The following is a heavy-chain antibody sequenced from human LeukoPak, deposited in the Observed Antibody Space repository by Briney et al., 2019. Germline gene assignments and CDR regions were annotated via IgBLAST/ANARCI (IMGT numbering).Heavy chain of an antibody. Sequence: PGGSLRLSCAASGFTFSSYWMSWVRQAPGKGLERVANIKKDGSEKYYVYSVKGRFNISRDNAKTSLNLQMNSLRAEDTAVYYCARDLSGVTGYTYGRGIDYWGQGTLVTGSS. CDR3: ARDLSGVTGYTYGRGIDY. CDR2: IKKDGSEK. J-gene: IGHJ4*02. D-gene: IGHD5-18*01. CDR1: GFTFSSYW. V-gene: IGHV3-7*01.